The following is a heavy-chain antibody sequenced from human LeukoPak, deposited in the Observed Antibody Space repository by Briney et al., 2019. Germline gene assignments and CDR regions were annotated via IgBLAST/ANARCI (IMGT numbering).Heavy chain of an antibody. CDR3: AREQRYDDLDY. CDR2: ISGSGGST. CDR1: GFTFSSYA. J-gene: IGHJ4*02. D-gene: IGHD3-3*01. V-gene: IGHV3-23*01. Sequence: GGSLRLSCAASGFTFSSYAMSWVRQAPGKGLEWVSAISGSGGSTYYADSVKGRFTISRDNAKNTMYLQMNGLRVGDTAVYYCAREQRYDDLDYWGQGALVTVSS.